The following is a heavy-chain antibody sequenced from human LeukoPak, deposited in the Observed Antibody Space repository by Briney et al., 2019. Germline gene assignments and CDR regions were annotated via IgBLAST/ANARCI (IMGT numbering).Heavy chain of an antibody. Sequence: ASVKVSCKASGYTFTSCGISWVRQAPGQGLEWMGWISAYNGNTNYAQKLQGRVTMTTDTSTSTAYMELRSLRSDDTAVYYCAGHYDFWSGYYALDYWGQGTLVTVSS. V-gene: IGHV1-18*01. CDR1: GYTFTSCG. J-gene: IGHJ4*02. CDR2: ISAYNGNT. CDR3: AGHYDFWSGYYALDY. D-gene: IGHD3-3*01.